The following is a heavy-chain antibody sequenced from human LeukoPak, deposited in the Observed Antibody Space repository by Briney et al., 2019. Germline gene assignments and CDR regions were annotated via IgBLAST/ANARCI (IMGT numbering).Heavy chain of an antibody. D-gene: IGHD3-3*01. J-gene: IGHJ4*02. CDR3: AKDHDTFGVLHYDFDY. CDR2: ISGSGGST. CDR1: GLTFSNYA. Sequence: GGSLRLSCIASGLTFSNYAMSWVRQAPGKGLEWVSGISGSGGSTYHADSVKGRFTISRDNSKNTLYLQMNSLRAEDTAVYYCAKDHDTFGVLHYDFDYWGQGTLVTVSS. V-gene: IGHV3-23*01.